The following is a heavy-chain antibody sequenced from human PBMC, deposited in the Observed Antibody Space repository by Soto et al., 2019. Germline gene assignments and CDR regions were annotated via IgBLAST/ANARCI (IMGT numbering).Heavy chain of an antibody. V-gene: IGHV1-2*02. Sequence: ASVKVSCTASGYTFTGYYMHWVRQAPGQGLEWMGWINPNSGGTNYAQKFQGRVTMTRDTSISTAYMELSRLRSDDTAVYYCARVAPYGSGGRCYRDDFEIWGQGKMVTVSS. J-gene: IGHJ3*02. D-gene: IGHD2-15*01. CDR3: ARVAPYGSGGRCYRDDFEI. CDR2: INPNSGGT. CDR1: GYTFTGYY.